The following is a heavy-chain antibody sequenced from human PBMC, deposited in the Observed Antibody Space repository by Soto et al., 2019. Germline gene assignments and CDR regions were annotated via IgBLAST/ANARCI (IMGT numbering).Heavy chain of an antibody. Sequence: EVQLVESGGGLVQPGGSLRLSCAASGFTFSSHWMTWVRQTPGKGLEWVANINEDGSEKYYVDSVKGRFSISRDNAKNPLYLQMSSLRAEDTAVFYCARGDNPEYWGQGTLVTVSS. CDR1: GFTFSSHW. J-gene: IGHJ4*02. V-gene: IGHV3-7*01. D-gene: IGHD1-1*01. CDR2: INEDGSEK. CDR3: ARGDNPEY.